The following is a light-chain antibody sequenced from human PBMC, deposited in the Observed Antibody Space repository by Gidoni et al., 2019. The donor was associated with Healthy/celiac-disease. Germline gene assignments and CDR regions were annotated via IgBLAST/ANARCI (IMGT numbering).Light chain of an antibody. CDR2: AAF. J-gene: IGKJ3*01. V-gene: IGKV1-39*01. CDR3: QQSYSTPLVT. CDR1: QSISSD. Sequence: DIQMTQSPSSLSASVGDRVTITCRASQSISSDLHWYQQKPGKAPKLLSYAAFSLQSGVPSRFSGSGSGTDCNLTISSLQPEDFATYYCQQSYSTPLVTFGPGTKVDIK.